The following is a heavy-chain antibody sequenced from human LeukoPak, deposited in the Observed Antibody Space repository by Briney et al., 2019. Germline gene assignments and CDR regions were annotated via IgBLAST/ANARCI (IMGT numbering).Heavy chain of an antibody. V-gene: IGHV4-59*01. CDR2: ISYSGRT. Sequence: PSETLSLTCAVSAVSISRSYWSWIRQPPGKRLEWIAYISYSGRTHYNPSLESRVTISLDTSKNQVSLQLTSVTAADTAVYYCARAEQWLPLDYWGQGTLVIVSS. CDR1: AVSISRSY. D-gene: IGHD6-19*01. J-gene: IGHJ4*02. CDR3: ARAEQWLPLDY.